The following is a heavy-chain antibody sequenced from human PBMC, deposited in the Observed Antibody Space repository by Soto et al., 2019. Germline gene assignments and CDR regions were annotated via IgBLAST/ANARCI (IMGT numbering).Heavy chain of an antibody. J-gene: IGHJ4*02. D-gene: IGHD3-22*01. CDR3: ARDSSGSEDY. CDR2: ISYDGSNK. Sequence: GGSLRLSCAASGFTFSSYAMHWVRQAPGKGLEWVAVISYDGSNKYYADTVKGRFTISRDNSKNTLYLQMNSLRAEDTAVYYCARDSSGSEDYWGQGTLVTVSS. CDR1: GFTFSSYA. V-gene: IGHV3-30-3*01.